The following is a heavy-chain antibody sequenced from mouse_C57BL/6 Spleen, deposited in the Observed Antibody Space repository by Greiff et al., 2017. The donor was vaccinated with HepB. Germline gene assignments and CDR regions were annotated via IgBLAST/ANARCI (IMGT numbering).Heavy chain of an antibody. CDR1: GYTFTSYW. J-gene: IGHJ2*01. CDR2: IDPSDSET. Sequence: VQLQQPGAELVRPGSSVKLSCKASGYTFTSYWMHWVKQRPIQGLEWIGNIDPSDSETHYNQKFKDKVTLTVDKSSSTAYMQLSSLTSEDSAVYYCARSGDYYGSSYDFDYWGQGTTLTVSS. V-gene: IGHV1-52*01. D-gene: IGHD1-1*01. CDR3: ARSGDYYGSSYDFDY.